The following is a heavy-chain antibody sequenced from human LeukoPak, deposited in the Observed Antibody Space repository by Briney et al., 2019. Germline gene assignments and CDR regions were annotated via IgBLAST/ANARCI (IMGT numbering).Heavy chain of an antibody. CDR2: IYYSGST. V-gene: IGHV4-39*01. CDR3: ARRTMVRGVITSYSFDY. Sequence: PSETLSLTCTVSGGSISSSSYYWGWIRQPPGKGLEWIGTIYYSGSTYYNPSLKSRVSISVDTSKNQFSLKLSSVTAADTAVYYCARRTMVRGVITSYSFDYWGQGTLVTVSS. D-gene: IGHD3-10*01. J-gene: IGHJ4*02. CDR1: GGSISSSSYY.